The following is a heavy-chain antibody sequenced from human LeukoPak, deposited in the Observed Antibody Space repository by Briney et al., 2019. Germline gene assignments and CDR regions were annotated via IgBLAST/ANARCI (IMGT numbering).Heavy chain of an antibody. J-gene: IGHJ4*02. CDR2: IYTSGST. CDR3: AREVYGSGSYYNPFDY. D-gene: IGHD3-10*01. Sequence: SETLSLTCTVSGGSISSYYCSWIRQPAGKGLEWIGRIYTSGSTNYKPSLKSRVAMSVDTSKNQFSLKLSSVTAADTAVYYCAREVYGSGSYYNPFDYWGQGTLVTVSS. CDR1: GGSISSYY. V-gene: IGHV4-4*07.